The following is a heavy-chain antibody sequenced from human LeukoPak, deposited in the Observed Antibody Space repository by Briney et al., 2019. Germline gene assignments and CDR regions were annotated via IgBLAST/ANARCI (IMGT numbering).Heavy chain of an antibody. CDR2: IKQDGSDK. CDR1: GFTFRTQW. J-gene: IGHJ4*02. D-gene: IGHD6-13*01. Sequence: GGSLRLSCAASGFTFRTQWMTWVRQAPGKGLEWVANIKQDGSDKYYVDSVKGRFTISKDNAKNSLYPQMNSLRVEDTAVYYCARGGSSSSWFWVDWGQGTLVTVSS. CDR3: ARGGSSSSWFWVD. V-gene: IGHV3-7*01.